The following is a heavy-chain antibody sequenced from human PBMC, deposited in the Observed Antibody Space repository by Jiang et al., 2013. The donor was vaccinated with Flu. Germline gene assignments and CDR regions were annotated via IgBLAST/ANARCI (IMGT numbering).Heavy chain of an antibody. J-gene: IGHJ4*02. D-gene: IGHD6-13*01. CDR3: AKFSSSWDPFDY. Sequence: RLSCVASGFTFSSYGMHWVRQAPGKGLEWVAVISYDGSNKYYADSVKGRFTISRDNSKNTLYLQMNSLRAEDTAVYYCAKFSSSWDPFDYWGQGTLVTVSS. CDR2: ISYDGSNK. V-gene: IGHV3-30*18. CDR1: GFTFSSYG.